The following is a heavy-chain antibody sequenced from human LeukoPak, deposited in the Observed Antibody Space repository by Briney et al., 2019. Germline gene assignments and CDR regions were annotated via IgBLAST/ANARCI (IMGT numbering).Heavy chain of an antibody. CDR1: GFTFSRFW. V-gene: IGHV3-7*01. D-gene: IGHD2-21*02. CDR3: IILTLVTAPRHYMDV. CDR2: IHPHGSEE. Sequence: PGGSLRLSCAASGFTFSRFWMTWVRQAPGMGLEWVANIHPHGSEEYYVDSVKGRFTISRDNAKNSLYLQMDSLRAEDTAVYYCIILTLVTAPRHYMDVWGKGTTVTVSS. J-gene: IGHJ6*03.